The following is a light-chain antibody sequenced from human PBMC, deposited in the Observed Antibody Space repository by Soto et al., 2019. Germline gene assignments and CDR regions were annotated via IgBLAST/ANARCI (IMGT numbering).Light chain of an antibody. CDR1: SSNIGSTA. J-gene: IGLJ1*01. CDR2: SNN. V-gene: IGLV1-44*01. Sequence: QSVLTQPPSASGTPGQRVTISCSGGSSNIGSTAVNWYQQRPGTATKLLICSNNQRPSGVPDRFSGSKSGTSASLAISGLQSEDEADYYCAAWDDRLNGHVFGTGTKLTVL. CDR3: AAWDDRLNGHV.